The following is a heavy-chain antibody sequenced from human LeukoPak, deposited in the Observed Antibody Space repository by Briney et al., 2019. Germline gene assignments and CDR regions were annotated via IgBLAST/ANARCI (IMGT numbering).Heavy chain of an antibody. Sequence: LVKVSCKASGFTFTSSAVQWVRQARGQRLEWIGWIVVGSGNTNYAQKFQERVTITRDMSTSTAYMELSSLRSEDTAVYYCAASPDYYDSSGYSYYFDYWGQGTLVTVSS. D-gene: IGHD3-22*01. CDR2: IVVGSGNT. CDR1: GFTFTSSA. V-gene: IGHV1-58*01. J-gene: IGHJ4*02. CDR3: AASPDYYDSSGYSYYFDY.